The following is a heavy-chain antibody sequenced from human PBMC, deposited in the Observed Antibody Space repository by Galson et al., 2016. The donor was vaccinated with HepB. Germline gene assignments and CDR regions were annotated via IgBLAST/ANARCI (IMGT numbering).Heavy chain of an antibody. D-gene: IGHD7-27*01. V-gene: IGHV3-23*01. CDR3: VKDPNWEAGC. J-gene: IGHJ4*02. Sequence: SLRLSCAASGFTFSNHDMNWVRQAPGKGLEYISNINYRGESTSYVDSVKGRFTISRDNSRNTLYLQMDNLRADDTAIYYCVKDPNWEAGCWGRGTPVTVSS. CDR1: GFTFSNHD. CDR2: INYRGEST.